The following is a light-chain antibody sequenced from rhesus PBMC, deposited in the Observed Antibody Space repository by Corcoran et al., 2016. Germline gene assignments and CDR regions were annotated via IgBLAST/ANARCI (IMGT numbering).Light chain of an antibody. CDR3: ASYAGRNTFI. CDR1: SSDIGGHNY. CDR2: EVI. J-gene: IGLJ1*01. Sequence: QAALTQPRSVSGSPGQSITISCTGTSSDIGGHNYVSWYRHHPGAAPQLVIYEVIKRPLGVSDRFSGSKSANTASLTISGLQAEDEADFYCASYAGRNTFIFGGGTRLTVL. V-gene: IGLV2-32*02.